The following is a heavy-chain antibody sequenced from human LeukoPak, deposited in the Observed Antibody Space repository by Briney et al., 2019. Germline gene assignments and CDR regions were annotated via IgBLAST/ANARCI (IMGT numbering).Heavy chain of an antibody. CDR3: ARDDSVKGGVFDI. CDR2: IWYDGSNK. V-gene: IGHV3-33*01. D-gene: IGHD3-22*01. J-gene: IGHJ3*02. Sequence: PGGSLRLSSAASGFTFSSYGMHWVRQAPGKGLEWVAVIWYDGSNKYYADSVKGRFTISRDNSKNTVYLQMNSLRAEDTAVYSWARDDSVKGGVFDIWGQGTMVTVSS. CDR1: GFTFSSYG.